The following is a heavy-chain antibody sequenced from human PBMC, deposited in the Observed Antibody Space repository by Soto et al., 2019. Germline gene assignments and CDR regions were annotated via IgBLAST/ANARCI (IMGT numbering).Heavy chain of an antibody. CDR3: ARGVDTAMSDDAFDI. Sequence: QVQLVQSGAEVKKPGSSVKVSCKASGGTFSSYTISWVRQAPGQGLEWMGRIIPILPIASYAQKFQGRVTIPADKSTSTAYMELSSLRSEDTALYYCARGVDTAMSDDAFDIWGQGTMVTVSS. V-gene: IGHV1-69*02. CDR1: GGTFSSYT. D-gene: IGHD5-18*01. CDR2: IIPILPIA. J-gene: IGHJ3*02.